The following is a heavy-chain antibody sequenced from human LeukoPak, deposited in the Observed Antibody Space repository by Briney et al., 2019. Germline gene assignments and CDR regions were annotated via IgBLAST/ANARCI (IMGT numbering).Heavy chain of an antibody. J-gene: IGHJ4*02. CDR2: KSHHAGYE. CDR3: ARDWLDRSLDY. V-gene: IGHV3-33*01. Sequence: GGSLRLSCAASGFTFINFGTHWVRQAPGKGLEWVAVKSHHAGYEYYADSVQGRFNISRDDSKNTVYLQMNSLRAEDTAVYYCARDWLDRSLDYWGQGTLVTVSS. D-gene: IGHD3-22*01. CDR1: GFTFINFG.